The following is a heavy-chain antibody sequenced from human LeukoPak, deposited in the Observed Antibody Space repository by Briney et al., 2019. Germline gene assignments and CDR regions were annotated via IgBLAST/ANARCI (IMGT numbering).Heavy chain of an antibody. Sequence: GGSLRLSCAASGFTFSSYSMNWVRQAPGKGLEWVSYISSSSSTIYYADSVKGRFTISRDNAKNSLYLQMNSLRAEDTAVYYCAVTAVAYDGYLEDYFDYWGQGTLVTVSS. CDR2: ISSSSSTI. CDR3: AVTAVAYDGYLEDYFDY. CDR1: GFTFSSYS. J-gene: IGHJ4*02. V-gene: IGHV3-48*01. D-gene: IGHD3-16*01.